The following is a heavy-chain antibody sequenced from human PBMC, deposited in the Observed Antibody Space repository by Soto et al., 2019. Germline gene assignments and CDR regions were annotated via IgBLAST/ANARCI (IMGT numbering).Heavy chain of an antibody. Sequence: GSLRLSCAASGFIFSDYSMNWVRQAPGKGLEWVSSISSTSSYIYYADSLKGRLTISRDNAKNSLYLQMNSLRVEDAAVYYCARGYYDRSGYFFEYWGQGTLVTVSS. CDR1: GFIFSDYS. CDR3: ARGYYDRSGYFFEY. J-gene: IGHJ4*02. V-gene: IGHV3-21*01. CDR2: ISSTSSYI. D-gene: IGHD3-22*01.